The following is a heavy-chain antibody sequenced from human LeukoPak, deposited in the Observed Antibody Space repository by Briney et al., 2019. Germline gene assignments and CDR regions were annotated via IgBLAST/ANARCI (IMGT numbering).Heavy chain of an antibody. J-gene: IGHJ4*02. D-gene: IGHD3-22*01. CDR1: GFTFSSYA. V-gene: IGHV3-23*01. CDR2: ISGSGGST. Sequence: ETGGSLRLSCAASGFTFSSYAMSWVRQAPGKGLEWVSAISGSGGSTYYADSVKGRFTISRDNSKNTLYLQMNSLRAEDTAVYYCANVENYYYDSSGSINYWGQGTLATVSS. CDR3: ANVENYYYDSSGSINY.